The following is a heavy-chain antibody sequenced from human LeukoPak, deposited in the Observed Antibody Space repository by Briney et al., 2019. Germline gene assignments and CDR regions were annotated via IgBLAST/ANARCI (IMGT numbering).Heavy chain of an antibody. CDR2: IYNNGRT. CDR3: ARGRSSSWSSFDY. D-gene: IGHD6-13*01. CDR1: GGSISSGDYY. V-gene: IGHV4-30-4*01. Sequence: PSQTLSVTCTVSGGSISSGDYYWSWIRQPPGKGLEWIGYIYNNGRTYYNPSLKSRVTISVDTSKNPFSLKVSSVTAADAAVYYCARGRSSSWSSFDYWGQGTLVTVSS. J-gene: IGHJ4*02.